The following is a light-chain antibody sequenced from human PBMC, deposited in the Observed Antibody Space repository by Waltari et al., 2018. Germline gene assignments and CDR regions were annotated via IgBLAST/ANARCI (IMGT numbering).Light chain of an antibody. J-gene: IGKJ1*01. CDR3: QHYLRLPVT. V-gene: IGKV3-20*01. CDR2: GAS. CDR1: QSVSRA. Sequence: EIVLTQSPGTLSLSPGERATVSCRASQSVSRALAGYQPKPGQAPRFLIYGASPRATGIPVRFSGSGSVTDFSLTISRLEPDDFAVYYCQHYLRLPVTFGQGTTVEI.